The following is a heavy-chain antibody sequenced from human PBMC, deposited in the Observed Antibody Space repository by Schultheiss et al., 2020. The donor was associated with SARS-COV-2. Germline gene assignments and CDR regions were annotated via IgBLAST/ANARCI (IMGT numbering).Heavy chain of an antibody. CDR1: GFTFDDYA. Sequence: SLKISCAASGFTFDDYAMHWVRQAPGKGLEWVSGISWNSGSIGYADSVKGRFTISRDNAKNSLYLQMNSLRAEDMALYYCAKIAAAGRDGVDYWGQGTLVTVSS. D-gene: IGHD6-13*01. J-gene: IGHJ4*02. V-gene: IGHV3-9*03. CDR3: AKIAAAGRDGVDY. CDR2: ISWNSGSI.